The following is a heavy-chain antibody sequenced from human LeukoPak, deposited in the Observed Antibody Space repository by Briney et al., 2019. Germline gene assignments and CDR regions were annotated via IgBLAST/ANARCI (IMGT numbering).Heavy chain of an antibody. CDR1: GGSFSGYY. D-gene: IGHD1-1*01. J-gene: IGHJ6*02. V-gene: IGHV4-34*01. Sequence: PSETLSLTGAVYGGSFSGYYWSWIRQPPGKGLEWIGEINHSGSTNYNPSLKSRVTISVDTSKNQFSLKLSSVTAADTAVYYCARGELEIYYYGMDVWGQGTTVTVSS. CDR3: ARGELEIYYYGMDV. CDR2: INHSGST.